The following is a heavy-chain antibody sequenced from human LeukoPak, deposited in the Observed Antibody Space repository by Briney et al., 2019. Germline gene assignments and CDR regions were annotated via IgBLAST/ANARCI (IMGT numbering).Heavy chain of an antibody. CDR3: AKMPQYCSSTSCYVGSFDY. CDR2: ISGSGGST. J-gene: IGHJ4*02. CDR1: GFTFSSYS. Sequence: GGSLRLSCAASGFTFSSYSMNWVRQALGKGLEWVSAISGSGGSTYYADSVKGRFTISRDNSKNTLFLQMNSLRAEDTAVYYCAKMPQYCSSTSCYVGSFDYWGQGTLVTVSS. D-gene: IGHD2-2*01. V-gene: IGHV3-23*01.